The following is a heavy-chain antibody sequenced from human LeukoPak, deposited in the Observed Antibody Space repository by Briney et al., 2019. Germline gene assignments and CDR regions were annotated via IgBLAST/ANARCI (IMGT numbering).Heavy chain of an antibody. V-gene: IGHV3-43*01. J-gene: IGHJ4*02. CDR1: GFTFYDYT. CDR2: ISWDGGST. D-gene: IGHD4-17*01. CDR3: AKDDYGDYVGFDY. Sequence: GGSLRLSCAASGFTFYDYTMHWVRQAPGKGLEWVSLISWDGGSTYYADSVKGRFTISRDNSKNSLYLQMNSLRTEDTALYYCAKDDYGDYVGFDYWGQGTLVTVSS.